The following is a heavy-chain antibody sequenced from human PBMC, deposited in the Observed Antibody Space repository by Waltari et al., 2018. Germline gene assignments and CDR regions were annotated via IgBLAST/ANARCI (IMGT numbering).Heavy chain of an antibody. CDR2: INHSGST. D-gene: IGHD3-3*01. Sequence: QVQLQQWGAGLLKPSETLSLTCAVYGGSFSGYYWSWIRQPPGKGLEWIGEINHSGSTNYNPSLKSRVTISVDTSKNQFSLKLSSVTAADTAVYYCASSITYYDFWSGYYKPRNDAFDIWGQWTMVTVSS. J-gene: IGHJ3*02. V-gene: IGHV4-34*01. CDR1: GGSFSGYY. CDR3: ASSITYYDFWSGYYKPRNDAFDI.